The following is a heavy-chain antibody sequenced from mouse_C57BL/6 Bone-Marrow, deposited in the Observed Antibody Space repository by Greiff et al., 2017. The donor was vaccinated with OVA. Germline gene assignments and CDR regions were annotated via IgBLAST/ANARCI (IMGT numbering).Heavy chain of an antibody. CDR2: INPNNGGT. D-gene: IGHD1-1*01. J-gene: IGHJ3*01. CDR1: GYTFTDYN. Sequence: EVKLQQSGPELVKPGASVKMSCKASGYTFTDYNMHWVKQSHGKSLEWIGYINPNNGGTSYNQKFKGKATLTVNKSSSTAYMELRSLTSEDSAVYYCARGGYYGPFAYWGQGTLVTVSA. V-gene: IGHV1-22*01. CDR3: ARGGYYGPFAY.